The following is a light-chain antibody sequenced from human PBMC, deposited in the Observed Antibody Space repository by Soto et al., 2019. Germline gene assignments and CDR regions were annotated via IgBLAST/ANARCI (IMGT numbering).Light chain of an antibody. CDR2: WAS. CDR1: QSILYSSDNKNY. V-gene: IGKV4-1*01. J-gene: IGKJ1*01. Sequence: DIGMTQSPDSLAVSLGERATINCKSSQSILYSSDNKNYLAWYQQKPGQPPKLLIYWASTRESGVPDRFSGSGSGTDSTLTISSLQAEDVAVYHCQQYYSTSWTFGQGTKVEIK. CDR3: QQYYSTSWT.